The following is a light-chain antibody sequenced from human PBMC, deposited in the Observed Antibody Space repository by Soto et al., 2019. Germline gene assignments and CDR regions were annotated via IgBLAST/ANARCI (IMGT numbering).Light chain of an antibody. CDR2: GES. CDR3: QQYNNWPWT. CDR1: QSVIGK. Sequence: EIVMTQSPATLSVSPGERATLSCRASQSVIGKLAWYQQKPGQAPRLLIYGESTRATGIPARFSGSGSGTEFTLTISSLQSEDFAVYYCQQYNNWPWTFGQGTKVDIK. J-gene: IGKJ1*01. V-gene: IGKV3-15*01.